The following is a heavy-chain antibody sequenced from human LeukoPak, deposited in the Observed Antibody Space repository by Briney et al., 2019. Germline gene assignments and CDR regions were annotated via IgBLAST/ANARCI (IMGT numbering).Heavy chain of an antibody. Sequence: GASVQVSCKASGYTFTNFGISWVRQAPGEGLEWMGWISPYNGNTDYAQDLQGRVTMTTDTSTNTVYMELRSLGSDDTAVYYCARVGGWAREDYEADYFHIWGQGTIVTVSS. CDR2: ISPYNGNT. V-gene: IGHV1-18*01. J-gene: IGHJ3*02. CDR3: ARVGGWAREDYEADYFHI. D-gene: IGHD6-19*01. CDR1: GYTFTNFG.